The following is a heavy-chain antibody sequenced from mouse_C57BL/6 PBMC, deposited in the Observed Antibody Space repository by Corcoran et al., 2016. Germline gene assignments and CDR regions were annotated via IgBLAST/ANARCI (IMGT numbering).Heavy chain of an antibody. CDR3: AKNYGRFDY. Sequence: QIQLVQSGPELKKPGETVKISCKASGYTFTTYGMSWVKQAPGKGLKWMGWINTYSGVPTYADDFKGRFAFSLETSASTAYLQINNLKNEDTATYFCAKNYGRFDYWGQGTTLTVSS. V-gene: IGHV9-3*01. CDR2: INTYSGVP. D-gene: IGHD1-2*01. CDR1: GYTFTTYG. J-gene: IGHJ2*01.